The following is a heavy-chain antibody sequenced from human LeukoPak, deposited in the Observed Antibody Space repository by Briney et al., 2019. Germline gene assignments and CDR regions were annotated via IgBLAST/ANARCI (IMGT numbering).Heavy chain of an antibody. CDR2: ISGSGGST. Sequence: GGSLRLSCAASGFTLSSYAMSWVRQAPGKGLEWVSAISGSGGSTYYADSVKGRFTISRDNSKNTLYLQMNSLRAEDTAVYYCAKDRRITFGGVIDPFDYWGQGTLVTVSS. J-gene: IGHJ4*02. D-gene: IGHD3-16*02. CDR3: AKDRRITFGGVIDPFDY. V-gene: IGHV3-23*01. CDR1: GFTLSSYA.